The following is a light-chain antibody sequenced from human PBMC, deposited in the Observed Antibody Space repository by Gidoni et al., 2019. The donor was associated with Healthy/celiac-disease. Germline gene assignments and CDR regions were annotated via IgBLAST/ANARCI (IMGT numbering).Light chain of an antibody. CDR3: QQYYSTPLT. Sequence: DIVMTQYPDSLALSLGEWATINCKSSQSILYSSNNKNYLAWYQQKPGQPPKLLIYGASTRESGVPDRFSGSGSGTDFTLTISSLQAEDVAVYYCQQYYSTPLTFGGGTKVEIK. CDR1: QSILYSSNNKNY. J-gene: IGKJ4*01. CDR2: GAS. V-gene: IGKV4-1*01.